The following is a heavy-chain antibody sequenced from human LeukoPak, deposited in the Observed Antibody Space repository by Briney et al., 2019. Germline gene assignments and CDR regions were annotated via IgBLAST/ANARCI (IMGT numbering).Heavy chain of an antibody. D-gene: IGHD2-8*02. CDR3: ARSPLSGAGYFDC. Sequence: GASVKVSCKASGYTFTGYYMHWVRQAPGQGLEWMGIINPRGGGPTYAQTFQGRLTMTRDTSTSTIYMELSSLRSEDTALYYCARSPLSGAGYFDCWGQGTLVTVSS. CDR1: GYTFTGYY. CDR2: INPRGGGP. J-gene: IGHJ4*02. V-gene: IGHV1-46*01.